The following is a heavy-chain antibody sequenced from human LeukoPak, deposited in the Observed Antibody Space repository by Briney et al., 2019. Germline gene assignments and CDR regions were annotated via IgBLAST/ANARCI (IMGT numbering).Heavy chain of an antibody. Sequence: GRSLRLSCAASGFTFSSYAMHWVRQALGKGLEWVAVISYDGSSKYYADSVKGRFTISRDNSKNTLYLQMNSLRAEDTAVYYCARAPLYRTGTYFDYWGQGTLVTVSS. V-gene: IGHV3-30-3*01. CDR2: ISYDGSSK. D-gene: IGHD1-1*01. J-gene: IGHJ4*02. CDR3: ARAPLYRTGTYFDY. CDR1: GFTFSSYA.